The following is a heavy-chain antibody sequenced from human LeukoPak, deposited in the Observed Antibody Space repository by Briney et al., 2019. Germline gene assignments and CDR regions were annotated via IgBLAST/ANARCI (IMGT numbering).Heavy chain of an antibody. CDR1: GITFSFHA. CDR3: ARDGGGNSPGY. V-gene: IGHV3-33*01. J-gene: IGHJ4*02. CDR2: IWNDGSNK. Sequence: GGSLRLSCAVSGITFSFHAMHWVRQAPGKGLEWVAVIWNDGSNKYYADSVKGRFTISRDNTKNTLHLQMNSLRADDTAVYYCARDGGGNSPGYWGQGTLVSVSS. D-gene: IGHD4-23*01.